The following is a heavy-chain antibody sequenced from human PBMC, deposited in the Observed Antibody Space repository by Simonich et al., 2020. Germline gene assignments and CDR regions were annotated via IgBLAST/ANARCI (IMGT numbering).Heavy chain of an antibody. D-gene: IGHD2-15*01. J-gene: IGHJ4*02. V-gene: IGHV1-18*01. CDR3: ARASRGTWWYYYFDY. Sequence: QVQLVQSGAEVKKPGASVKVSCKASGYTFTSYGISWVRKAPGQGLEWMGRIGAYNGNTNYAQKLQGRVTMTTDTSTSTAYMELRSLRSDDTAVYYCARASRGTWWYYYFDYWGQGTLVTVSS. CDR2: IGAYNGNT. CDR1: GYTFTSYG.